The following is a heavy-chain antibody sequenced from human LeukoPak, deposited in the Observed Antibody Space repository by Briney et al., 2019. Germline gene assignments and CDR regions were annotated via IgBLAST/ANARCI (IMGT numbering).Heavy chain of an antibody. CDR3: ARGWGSSSWYYYYYYMDV. CDR1: GYTFTSYD. J-gene: IGHJ6*03. Sequence: ASVNVSCKASGYTFTSYDINWVRQAAGQGLEWMGWMNPNSGNTGYAQKFQGRVTMTRNTSISTAYMELSSLRSEDTAVYYCARGWGSSSWYYYYYYMDVWGKGTTVTVSS. CDR2: MNPNSGNT. D-gene: IGHD6-13*01. V-gene: IGHV1-8*01.